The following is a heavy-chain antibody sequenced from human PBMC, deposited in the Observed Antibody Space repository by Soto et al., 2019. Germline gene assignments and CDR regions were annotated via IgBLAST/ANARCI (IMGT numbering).Heavy chain of an antibody. D-gene: IGHD6-13*01. V-gene: IGHV4-59*01. CDR1: GRSISSYY. CDR3: ARGIAAAGRDY. Sequence: PSETLSLTCTVSGRSISSYYWSWIRQPPGKGLEWIGYINYSGSTNYNPSLKSRVKISVDTSKDQFSLKLSSVTAADTAVYYCARGIAAAGRDYWGQGTLVTVSS. J-gene: IGHJ4*02. CDR2: INYSGST.